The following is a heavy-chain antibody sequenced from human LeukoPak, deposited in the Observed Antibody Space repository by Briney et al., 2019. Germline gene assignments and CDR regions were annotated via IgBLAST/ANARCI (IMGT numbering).Heavy chain of an antibody. CDR1: GFTFSSYG. CDR3: ARGRDSSGYYYSPY. D-gene: IGHD3-22*01. V-gene: IGHV3-30*02. CDR2: IRYDGSNK. J-gene: IGHJ4*02. Sequence: GGSLRLSCAASGFTFSSYGMHWVRQAPGKGLEWEAFIRYDGSNKYYADSVKGRFTISRDNSKNTLYLQMNSLRAEDTAVYYCARGRDSSGYYYSPYWGQGTLVTVSS.